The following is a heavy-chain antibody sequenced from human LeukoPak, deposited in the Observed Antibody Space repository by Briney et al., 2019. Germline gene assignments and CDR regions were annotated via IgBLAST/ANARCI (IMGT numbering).Heavy chain of an antibody. D-gene: IGHD2-2*02. J-gene: IGHJ4*02. V-gene: IGHV3-30*02. CDR3: ARVWDCSSTSCYRLLDY. CDR1: GFTFSSYG. CDR2: IRYDGSNK. Sequence: GGSLRLSCAASGFTFSSYGMHWGRQAPGKGLEWVAFIRYDGSNKYYADSVKGRFTISRDNSKNTLYLQMNSLRAEDTAVYYCARVWDCSSTSCYRLLDYWGQGTLVTVSS.